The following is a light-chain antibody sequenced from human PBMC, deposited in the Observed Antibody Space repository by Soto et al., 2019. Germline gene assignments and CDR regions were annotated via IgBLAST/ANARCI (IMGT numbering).Light chain of an antibody. Sequence: EIVLTQSPGTLSLSPWERATLSCMASQTVRNNYLAWYHQKPGQAPRLLIYDASSRATGIPDRFSGSGSGTDFTLSISRLEPEDFAVYSCQQYGSSLTFGQGTRLEI. CDR1: QTVRNNY. CDR2: DAS. CDR3: QQYGSSLT. J-gene: IGKJ5*01. V-gene: IGKV3-20*01.